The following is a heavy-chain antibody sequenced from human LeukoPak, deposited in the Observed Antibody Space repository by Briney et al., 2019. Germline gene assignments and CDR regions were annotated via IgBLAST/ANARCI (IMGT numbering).Heavy chain of an antibody. V-gene: IGHV3-7*05. CDR3: HYYYDSSGYFYYYYYGMDV. D-gene: IGHD3-22*01. Sequence: PGGSLRLSCAASGFTFSSYWMSWVRQAPGKGLEWVANIKQDGSEKYYVDSVKGRFTISRDNAKNSLYLQMNSLRAEDTAVYYCHYYYDSSGYFYYYYYGMDVWGQGITVTVCS. J-gene: IGHJ6*02. CDR1: GFTFSSYW. CDR2: IKQDGSEK.